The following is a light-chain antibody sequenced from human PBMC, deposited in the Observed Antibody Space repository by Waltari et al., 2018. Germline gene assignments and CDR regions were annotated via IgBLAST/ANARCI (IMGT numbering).Light chain of an antibody. CDR3: QTGGHGTWV. V-gene: IGLV4-69*01. J-gene: IGLJ3*02. CDR2: CKRDGIP. CDR1: RGHRSNV. Sequence: QLVLTQSPSASASLVASVKPTCTLSRGHRSNVIAWLQQQPGKGPRYLMKCKRDGIPSKGDEIPDRFSGSSSVTERYLTISSLQSEDEADYYCQTGGHGTWVFGGGTKLTVL.